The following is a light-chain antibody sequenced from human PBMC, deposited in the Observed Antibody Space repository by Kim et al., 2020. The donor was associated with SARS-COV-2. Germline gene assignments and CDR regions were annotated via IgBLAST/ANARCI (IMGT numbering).Light chain of an antibody. V-gene: IGKV1-12*01. CDR3: EQAKGFPWT. CDR2: AAT. J-gene: IGKJ1*01. CDR1: QDTSSW. Sequence: DIQMTQSPSSVSASVGDRVTIACRASQDTSSWLAWYQQKPGEAPKLLIYAATSMQSGVPSRFSGSGSGSDFTLTINNVQPEDFAIYYCEQAKGFPWTFGQGTKVDIK.